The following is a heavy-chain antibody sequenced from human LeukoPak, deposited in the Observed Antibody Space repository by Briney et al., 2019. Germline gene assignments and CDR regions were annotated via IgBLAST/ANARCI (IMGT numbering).Heavy chain of an antibody. CDR1: GGSFSGYY. J-gene: IGHJ6*02. D-gene: IGHD2-15*01. CDR3: VRGYCSGGPDCWRYYYYYGLDV. V-gene: IGHV4-34*01. CDR2: INHSGST. Sequence: SETLSLTCAVYGGSFSGYYWSWIRQPPGKGLEWIGEINHSGSTNYNPSLKSRVTISVDTSKNQFSLKLSSVTAADTAVYYCVRGYCSGGPDCWRYYYYYGLDVWGQGTTVTVSS.